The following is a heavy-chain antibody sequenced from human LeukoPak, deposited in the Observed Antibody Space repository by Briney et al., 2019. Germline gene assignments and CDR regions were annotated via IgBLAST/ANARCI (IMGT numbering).Heavy chain of an antibody. Sequence: PSETLSLTCAVYGGSFSGYYWSWIRQHPGKGLEWIGHIHYSGSTHYNPSLRSRATISVDTSKTQFSLTVSSVTAADTAVYYCARGEDTSKARYWSQGALVTVST. CDR2: IHYSGST. J-gene: IGHJ4*02. V-gene: IGHV4-34*09. CDR1: GGSFSGYY. CDR3: ARGEDTSKARY. D-gene: IGHD5-18*01.